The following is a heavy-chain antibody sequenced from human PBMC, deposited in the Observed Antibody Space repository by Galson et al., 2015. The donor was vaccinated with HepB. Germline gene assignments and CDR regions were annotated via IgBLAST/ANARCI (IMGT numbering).Heavy chain of an antibody. J-gene: IGHJ1*01. CDR3: ARTSSQELGYCSGGSCYEYFQH. D-gene: IGHD2-15*01. CDR2: IIPILGIA. CDR1: GGTFSSYT. V-gene: IGHV1-69*02. Sequence: SVKVSCKASGGTFSSYTISWVRQAPGQGLEWMGRIIPILGIANYAQKFQGRVTITADKSTSTAYMELSSLRSEDTAVYYCARTSSQELGYCSGGSCYEYFQHWGQGTLVTVSS.